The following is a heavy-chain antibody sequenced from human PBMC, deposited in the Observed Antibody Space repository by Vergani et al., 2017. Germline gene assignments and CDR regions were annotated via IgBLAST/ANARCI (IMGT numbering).Heavy chain of an antibody. CDR1: GFSFGSYG. CDR2: TWYEGNNN. D-gene: IGHD5-24*01. CDR3: AMETRDTPSSLDY. J-gene: IGHJ4*02. V-gene: IGHV3-33*08. Sequence: QVQLVESGGNVVQSGTSLRLSCAASGFSFGSYGMHWVRQAPGRGLEWVSMTWYEGNNNYYADSVKGRFTISKDISKNTLYLQMNSLRGDDTAVYYCAMETRDTPSSLDYWGQGTLVTVSS.